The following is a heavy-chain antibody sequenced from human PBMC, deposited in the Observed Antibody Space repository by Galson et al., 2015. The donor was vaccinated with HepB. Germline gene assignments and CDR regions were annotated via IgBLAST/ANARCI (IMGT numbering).Heavy chain of an antibody. J-gene: IGHJ4*02. Sequence: PALVKPTQTLTLTCTFSGFSLSTSGVGVGWIRQPPGKALEWLALIYWDDDKRYSPSLKSRLTITKDTSKNQVVLTMTNMDPVDTATYYCAHRQRSYYYGSGSYYIFFDYWGQGTLVTVSS. CDR3: AHRQRSYYYGSGSYYIFFDY. V-gene: IGHV2-5*02. CDR1: GFSLSTSGVG. D-gene: IGHD3-10*01. CDR2: IYWDDDK.